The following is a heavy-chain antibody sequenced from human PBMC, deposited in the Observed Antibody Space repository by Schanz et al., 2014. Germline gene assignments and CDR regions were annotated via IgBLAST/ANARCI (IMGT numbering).Heavy chain of an antibody. CDR2: ITYNGGTI. J-gene: IGHJ4*02. CDR1: GITFSSHS. Sequence: EVHLVESGGGLVQPGGSLRLSCAASGITFSSHSFNWVRQAPGKGLEWISYITYNGGTIYYADSMKGRFTVSRDNAENALYLQMNNLRAEDTGLYVCARGGSGSHYRLDYWGQGTLVTVSS. CDR3: ARGGSGSHYRLDY. D-gene: IGHD1-26*01. V-gene: IGHV3-48*01.